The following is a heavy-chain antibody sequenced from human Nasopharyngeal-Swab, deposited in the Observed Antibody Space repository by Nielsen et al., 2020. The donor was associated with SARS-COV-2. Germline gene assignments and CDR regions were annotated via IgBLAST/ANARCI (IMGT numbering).Heavy chain of an antibody. J-gene: IGHJ4*02. V-gene: IGHV4-4*02. CDR2: IYHSGST. Sequence: WIRQPPGKGLEWIGEIYHSGSTNYNPSLKSRVTISVDKSKNQFSLQLNSVTPEDTAVYYCARDLDSSSWYPYYFDYWGQGTLVTVSS. D-gene: IGHD6-13*01. CDR3: ARDLDSSSWYPYYFDY.